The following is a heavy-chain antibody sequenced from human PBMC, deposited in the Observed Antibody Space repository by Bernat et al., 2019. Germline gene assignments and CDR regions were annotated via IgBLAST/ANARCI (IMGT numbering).Heavy chain of an antibody. D-gene: IGHD3-16*01. Sequence: EVQLVESGGGVVQPGGSLRLSCSASGFTFDDYAMHWVRQAPGKGLEWVSLISGDGGSTYHADSVKGRFTISRDNSKKSLYLQMNSLRTEDTALYYCALRGGATFDYWGQGTLVTVSS. CDR2: ISGDGGST. J-gene: IGHJ4*02. V-gene: IGHV3-43*02. CDR3: ALRGGATFDY. CDR1: GFTFDDYA.